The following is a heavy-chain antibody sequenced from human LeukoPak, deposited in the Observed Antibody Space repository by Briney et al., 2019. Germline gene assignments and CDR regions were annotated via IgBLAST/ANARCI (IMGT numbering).Heavy chain of an antibody. J-gene: IGHJ3*02. CDR1: GFTFSSYA. D-gene: IGHD3-22*01. Sequence: GGSLTLSCAASGFTFSSYAMSWVRQAPGKGLEWVSAISGSGGSTDYADSVKGRFTISRDNSKNTLYLQMNSLRAEDTAVYYCASLDLDYYDSSGYYYLHDAFDIWGQGTMVTVSS. CDR2: ISGSGGST. CDR3: ASLDLDYYDSSGYYYLHDAFDI. V-gene: IGHV3-23*01.